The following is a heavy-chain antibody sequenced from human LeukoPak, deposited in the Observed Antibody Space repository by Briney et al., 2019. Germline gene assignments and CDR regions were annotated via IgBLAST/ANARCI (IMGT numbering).Heavy chain of an antibody. CDR1: GYTFIGYY. Sequence: ASVKVSCKTSGYTFIGYYMHWVRQAPGQGLEWMGWISAYNGNTNYAQKLQGRVTMTTDTSTSTAYMELRSLRSDDTAVYYCARQLWYGDYDYWGQGTLVTVSS. J-gene: IGHJ4*02. CDR2: ISAYNGNT. CDR3: ARQLWYGDYDY. V-gene: IGHV1-18*04. D-gene: IGHD4-17*01.